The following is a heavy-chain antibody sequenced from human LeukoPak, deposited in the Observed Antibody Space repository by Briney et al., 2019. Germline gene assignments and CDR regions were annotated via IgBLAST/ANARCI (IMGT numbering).Heavy chain of an antibody. Sequence: PGGSLRLSCAASGFTFDDYAMHWIRHAPGKGLEWVSLISWDGGSTYYADCVKGRFTISRDNSKNSLYLQMNSLRAEDTALYYCAALGSSRLNYYYYMDVWGKGTTVTVSS. V-gene: IGHV3-43D*03. J-gene: IGHJ6*03. D-gene: IGHD6-6*01. CDR3: AALGSSRLNYYYYMDV. CDR1: GFTFDDYA. CDR2: ISWDGGST.